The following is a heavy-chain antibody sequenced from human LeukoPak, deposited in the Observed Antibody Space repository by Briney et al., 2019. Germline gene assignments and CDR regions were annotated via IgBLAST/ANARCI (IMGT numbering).Heavy chain of an antibody. V-gene: IGHV1-2*02. CDR3: ARDISLVVAATQDY. Sequence: ASVKVSCKASGYTFTGYYMHWVRQAPGQGLEWMGWINPYSGATNYAQKFQGRVTMTRDTSISTAYMELSRLRSDDTAVYYCARDISLVVAATQDYWGQGTLVTVSS. CDR2: INPYSGAT. CDR1: GYTFTGYY. J-gene: IGHJ4*02. D-gene: IGHD2-15*01.